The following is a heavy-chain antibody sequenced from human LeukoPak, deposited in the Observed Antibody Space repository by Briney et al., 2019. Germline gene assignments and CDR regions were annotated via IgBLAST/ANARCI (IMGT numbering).Heavy chain of an antibody. J-gene: IGHJ6*02. D-gene: IGHD2-15*01. CDR3: ARDTLPRYCSGGSCALRGYYYYGMDV. CDR1: GFTVSSNY. Sequence: PGGSLRLSCAASGFTVSSNYMGWVRQAPGKGLEWVSVIYSGGSTYYADSVKGRFTISRDNSKNTLYLQMNSLRAEDTAVYYCARDTLPRYCSGGSCALRGYYYYGMDVWGQGTTVTVSS. CDR2: IYSGGST. V-gene: IGHV3-66*01.